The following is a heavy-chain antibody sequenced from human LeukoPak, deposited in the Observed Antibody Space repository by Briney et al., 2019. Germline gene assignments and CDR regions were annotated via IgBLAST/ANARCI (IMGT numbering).Heavy chain of an antibody. CDR2: ISGSGGST. D-gene: IGHD3-10*01. J-gene: IGHJ3*02. CDR1: GFTFSSYA. Sequence: GGPLRLSCAASGFTFSSYAMSWVRQAPGKGLEWGSAISGSGGSTYYADSVKGRFTISRDNSKNTLYLQMNSLRAEDTAVYYCAKGLLWFGEPDTAFDIWGQGTMVTVSS. V-gene: IGHV3-23*01. CDR3: AKGLLWFGEPDTAFDI.